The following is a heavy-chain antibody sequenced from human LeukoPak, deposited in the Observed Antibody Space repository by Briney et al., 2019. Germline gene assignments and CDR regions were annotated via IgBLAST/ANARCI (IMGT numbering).Heavy chain of an antibody. CDR1: GYTLTELS. CDR3: ARGIVGPTDPYYYYYMDV. D-gene: IGHD1-26*01. V-gene: IGHV1-24*01. CDR2: FDPEDGET. Sequence: ASVKVSCKVSGYTLTELSMHWVRQAPGKGLEWMGGFDPEDGETIYAQKFQGRVTMTEDTSTDTAYMELSSLRSEDTAVYYCARGIVGPTDPYYYYYMDVWGKGTTVTVSS. J-gene: IGHJ6*03.